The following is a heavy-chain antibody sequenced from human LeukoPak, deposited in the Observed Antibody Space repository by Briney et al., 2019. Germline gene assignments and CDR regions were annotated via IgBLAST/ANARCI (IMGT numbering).Heavy chain of an antibody. J-gene: IGHJ3*02. CDR2: ISGSGGST. D-gene: IGHD4-17*01. Sequence: PGGSLRLSCAASGGASGITFNGYGMHWVRQAPGRGLEWVSSISGSGGSTQYAASVQGRFTISRDNSKNTLYLQMNSLRAEDTAIYYCAKDPNGDYIGTFEMWGQGTMVTVSS. CDR1: GGASGITFNGYG. V-gene: IGHV3-23*01. CDR3: AKDPNGDYIGTFEM.